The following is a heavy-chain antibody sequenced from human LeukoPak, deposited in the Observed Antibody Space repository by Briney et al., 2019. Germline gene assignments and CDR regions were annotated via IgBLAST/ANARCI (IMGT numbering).Heavy chain of an antibody. D-gene: IGHD3-22*01. Sequence: GGSLRLSCAASGFTVSSNYMSWVRQAPGKGLEWDSVIYSGGSTYYADSVKGRFTISRDNSKNTLYLQMNSLRAEDTAVYYCARDPTDSSGYYRSWGAFDIWGQGTMVTVSS. CDR2: IYSGGST. V-gene: IGHV3-66*02. J-gene: IGHJ3*02. CDR1: GFTVSSNY. CDR3: ARDPTDSSGYYRSWGAFDI.